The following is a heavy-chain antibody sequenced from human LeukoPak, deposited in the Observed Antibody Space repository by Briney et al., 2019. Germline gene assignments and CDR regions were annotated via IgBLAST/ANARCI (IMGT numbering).Heavy chain of an antibody. V-gene: IGHV4-39*07. D-gene: IGHD3-3*01. CDR1: GGSISSSSYY. Sequence: PSETLSLTCTVSGGSISSSSYYWGWIRQPPGKGLEWIGSIYYSGSTYYNPSLKSRVTISVDTSKNQFSLKLSSVTAADTAVYYCARYQRSYDFWSGYYFARFDPWGQGTLVTVSS. CDR3: ARYQRSYDFWSGYYFARFDP. CDR2: IYYSGST. J-gene: IGHJ5*02.